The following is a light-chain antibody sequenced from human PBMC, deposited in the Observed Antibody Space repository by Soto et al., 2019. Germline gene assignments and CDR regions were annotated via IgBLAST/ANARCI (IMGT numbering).Light chain of an antibody. CDR2: GAS. CDR3: HQTYRAPRT. CDR1: ENIINY. V-gene: IGKV1-39*01. J-gene: IGKJ1*01. Sequence: DIQMTQSPSSLSASVGDRVTITCRASENIINYLNWYQHEPGKGPKLLIYGASSLQSGVPSRFSGSGSGTEFTLTISRLQPEDFATYYCHQTYRAPRTFGQGTKVDIQ.